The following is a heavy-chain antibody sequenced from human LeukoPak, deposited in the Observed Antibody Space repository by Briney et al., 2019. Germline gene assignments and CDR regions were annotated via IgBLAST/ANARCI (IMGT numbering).Heavy chain of an antibody. CDR1: GFTFSSYA. CDR2: ISGSGGST. Sequence: GGSLRLSCAASGFTFSSYAMSWVRQAPGKGLEWVSAISGSGGSTYYAGSVKGRFTISRDNSKNTLYLQMNSLRADDTAVYYCAKDTYGGYSYGGSDYWGQGTLVTVSS. J-gene: IGHJ4*02. CDR3: AKDTYGGYSYGGSDY. D-gene: IGHD5-18*01. V-gene: IGHV3-23*01.